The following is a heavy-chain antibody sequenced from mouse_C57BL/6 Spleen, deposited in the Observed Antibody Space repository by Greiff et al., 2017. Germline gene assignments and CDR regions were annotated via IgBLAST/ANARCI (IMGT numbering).Heavy chain of an antibody. Sequence: VQLQQPGAELVKPGASVKLSCKASGYTFTSYWMHWVKQRPGQGLEWIGMIHPNSGSTNYNEKFKSKATLTVDKSSSTAYMQLSSLTSEDSAVYYCARGRPRRYAMDYWGQGTSVTVSS. J-gene: IGHJ4*01. CDR1: GYTFTSYW. D-gene: IGHD2-12*01. V-gene: IGHV1-64*01. CDR3: ARGRPRRYAMDY. CDR2: IHPNSGST.